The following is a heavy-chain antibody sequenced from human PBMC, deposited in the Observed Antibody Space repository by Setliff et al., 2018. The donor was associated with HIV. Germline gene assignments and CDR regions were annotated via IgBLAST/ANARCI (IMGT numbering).Heavy chain of an antibody. Sequence: ASVKVSCKAVGYTFTNYYMHWVRQAPGQGLEWMGIINPSGDSTIYAQKFQGKVTMTRDTSTSTVYMEMSSLRSEDTAVYYCARSGLVYDDVLTGPPTDYWGQGTLVTVSS. D-gene: IGHD3-9*01. CDR3: ARSGLVYDDVLTGPPTDY. CDR1: GYTFTNYY. J-gene: IGHJ4*02. CDR2: INPSGDST. V-gene: IGHV1-46*01.